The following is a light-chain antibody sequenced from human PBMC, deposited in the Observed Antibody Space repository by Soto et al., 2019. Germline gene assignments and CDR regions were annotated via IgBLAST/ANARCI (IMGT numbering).Light chain of an antibody. Sequence: QSVLTQPPSASGTPGQRVTISCSGSSSNIGSNYVYWYQQLPGTAPKLVIYRNNQRPSGVPDRFSGSKSGTSASLAISGLRSEDEADYYCAAWDDSMSAHYVFGAGTKVTVL. V-gene: IGLV1-47*01. CDR1: SSNIGSNY. J-gene: IGLJ1*01. CDR3: AAWDDSMSAHYV. CDR2: RNN.